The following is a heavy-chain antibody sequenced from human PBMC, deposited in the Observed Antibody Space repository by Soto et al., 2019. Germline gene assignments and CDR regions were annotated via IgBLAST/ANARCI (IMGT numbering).Heavy chain of an antibody. V-gene: IGHV1-2*04. CDR2: INPNSGGT. CDR1: GYTFTGYY. D-gene: IGHD3-10*01. Sequence: ASVKVSCKASGYTFTGYYMHWVRQAPGQGLEWMGWINPNSGGTNYAQKFQGWVTMTRDTSISTAYMELSRLRSDDTAVYYCARDYRVYGSGQKYYYYYGMDVWGQGTTVTVS. J-gene: IGHJ6*02. CDR3: ARDYRVYGSGQKYYYYYGMDV.